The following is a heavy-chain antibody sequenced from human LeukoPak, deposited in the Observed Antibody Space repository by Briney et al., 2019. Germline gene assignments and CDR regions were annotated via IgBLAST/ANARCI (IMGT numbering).Heavy chain of an antibody. Sequence: SVTLSLTCTVSAGSFSSYYWTWIRQPAGKGLEWIRRIYNSGTTNYSPSLGSRVTISLVTSKNRFSLGLSSVTAADTAVYYCARDRLGATGHWRIDVWGGDTLLTVSS. CDR2: IYNSGTT. D-gene: IGHD1-26*01. CDR1: AGSFSSYY. V-gene: IGHV4-4*07. J-gene: IGHJ2*01. CDR3: ARDRLGATGHWRIDV.